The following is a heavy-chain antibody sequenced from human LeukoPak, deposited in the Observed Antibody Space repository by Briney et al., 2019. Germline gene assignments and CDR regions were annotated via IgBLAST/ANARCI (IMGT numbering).Heavy chain of an antibody. CDR3: ARVSPSTIFGVVTPSYYMDV. Sequence: GGSLRLSCTASGFNFGIYGMHWVRQAPGKGLEWVAVTWDDGTNEYYVESVKGRFTISRDNGKRTLYLQMNSLRAEDTAVYYCARVSPSTIFGVVTPSYYMDVWGKGTTVTVSS. D-gene: IGHD3-3*01. V-gene: IGHV3-33*01. CDR1: GFNFGIYG. J-gene: IGHJ6*03. CDR2: TWDDGTNE.